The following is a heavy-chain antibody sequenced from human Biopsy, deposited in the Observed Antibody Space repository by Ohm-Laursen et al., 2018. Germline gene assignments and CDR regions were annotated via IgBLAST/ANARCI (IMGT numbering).Heavy chain of an antibody. CDR2: INPMFGTA. V-gene: IGHV1-69*06. Sequence: SVKVSCKASGATFSNYAINWLRQAPGQGLEWMGGINPMFGTAKYAQRFQGRVTITADKSTSTADMELSSLRSDDTAVCYCARSFGVVINFEHNWFDPWGQGTLVTVSS. D-gene: IGHD3-3*01. J-gene: IGHJ5*02. CDR3: ARSFGVVINFEHNWFDP. CDR1: GATFSNYA.